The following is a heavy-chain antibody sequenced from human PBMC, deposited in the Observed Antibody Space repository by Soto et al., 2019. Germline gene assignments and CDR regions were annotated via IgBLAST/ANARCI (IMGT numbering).Heavy chain of an antibody. D-gene: IGHD4-17*01. CDR2: IYWDDDQ. V-gene: IGHV2-5*02. Sequence: QITLKESGSPLVRPAQTLTLTCAFSGFSLTTTSMGVAWIRQPPGKALEWLALIYWDDDQRYSPSLKDRLTISKDTSRSRVVLTISNMNPEDTGTYFCAHAGDYDLLSFDHWGPGTLVTVSS. CDR1: GFSLTTTSMG. CDR3: AHAGDYDLLSFDH. J-gene: IGHJ4*02.